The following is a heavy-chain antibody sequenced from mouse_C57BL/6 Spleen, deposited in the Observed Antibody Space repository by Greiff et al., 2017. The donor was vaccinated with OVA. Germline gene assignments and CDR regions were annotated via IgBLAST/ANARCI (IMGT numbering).Heavy chain of an antibody. CDR2: IYPGDGDT. V-gene: IGHV1-80*01. Sequence: VQLQQSGAELVKPGASVKISCKASGYAFSSYWMNWVKQRPGKGLEWIGQIYPGDGDTNYNGKFKGKATLTADKSSSTAYMQLSSLTSEDSAVYFCARPNYYGSSYYAMDYWGQGTSVTVSS. CDR1: GYAFSSYW. CDR3: ARPNYYGSSYYAMDY. D-gene: IGHD1-1*01. J-gene: IGHJ4*01.